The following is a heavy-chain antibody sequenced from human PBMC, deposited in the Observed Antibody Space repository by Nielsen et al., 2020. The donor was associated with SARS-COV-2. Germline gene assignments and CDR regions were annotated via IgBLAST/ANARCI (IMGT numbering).Heavy chain of an antibody. V-gene: IGHV1-69*13. D-gene: IGHD6-13*01. CDR2: IIPIFGTA. Sequence: SVKVSCKASGGTFSSYAISWVRQAPGQGLEWMGGIIPIFGTANYAQKFQGRVTITADESTSTAYMELSSLRSEDTAVYYCARDGYRRRAAAGTFDPWGQGTLVTVSS. CDR3: ARDGYRRRAAAGTFDP. J-gene: IGHJ5*02. CDR1: GGTFSSYA.